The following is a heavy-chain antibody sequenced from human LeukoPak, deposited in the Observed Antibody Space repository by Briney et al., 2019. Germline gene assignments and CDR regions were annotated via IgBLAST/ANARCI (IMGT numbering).Heavy chain of an antibody. CDR1: RFTFSSYS. D-gene: IGHD3-22*01. J-gene: IGHJ4*02. V-gene: IGHV3-48*02. Sequence: TGGSLRLSCAASRFTFSSYSMNWVRQAPGKGLEWVSYISSSSSTIYYADSVKGRFTISRDNAKNSLYLQMNSLRDEDTAVYYCARDVYDYDSRAQYFDYWGQGTLVTVSS. CDR3: ARDVYDYDSRAQYFDY. CDR2: ISSSSSTI.